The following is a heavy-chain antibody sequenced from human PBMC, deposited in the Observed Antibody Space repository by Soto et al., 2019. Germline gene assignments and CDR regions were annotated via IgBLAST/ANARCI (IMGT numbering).Heavy chain of an antibody. V-gene: IGHV1-18*04. CDR1: GYTFTSYG. D-gene: IGHD3-22*01. CDR3: ARALHYYDSSGYYAPSDY. CDR2: ISAYNGNT. Sequence: QVQLVQSGAEVKKPGASVKVSCKASGYTFTSYGISWVRQATGQGLEWMGWISAYNGNTNYAQKLQGRVTMTTDTATSTAYMSLRSLRSDDTAGYYCARALHYYDSSGYYAPSDYWGQGTMVTVSS. J-gene: IGHJ4*02.